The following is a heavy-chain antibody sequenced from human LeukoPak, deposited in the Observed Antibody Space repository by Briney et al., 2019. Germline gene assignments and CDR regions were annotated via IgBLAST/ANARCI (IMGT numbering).Heavy chain of an antibody. V-gene: IGHV3-13*01. J-gene: IGHJ5*02. Sequence: GGFLRLSCAASGFAFSTTDMHWVRHAAGQGLEWVSGIGKAGDTYYLDSVRGRFTIFRENDENSVYLQMNNLRAGDTAVYYCARGDYMGFDPWGQGTLVTVSS. CDR3: ARGDYMGFDP. CDR1: GFAFSTTD. D-gene: IGHD4-11*01. CDR2: IGKAGDT.